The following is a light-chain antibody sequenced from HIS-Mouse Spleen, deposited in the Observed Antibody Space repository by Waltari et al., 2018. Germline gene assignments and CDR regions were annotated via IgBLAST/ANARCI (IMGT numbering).Light chain of an antibody. CDR3: KVWDSSSDHVV. J-gene: IGLJ2*01. V-gene: IGLV3-21*03. CDR1: NIGSKS. CDR2: DDS. Sequence: SYVLTQPPSVSVAPGKTARITCGGNNIGSKSVHWYQQKPGQAPVLVVYDDSDRPSGMPERVSGSNSGNTATLTISRVEAGDEADYYCKVWDSSSDHVVFGGGTKLTVL.